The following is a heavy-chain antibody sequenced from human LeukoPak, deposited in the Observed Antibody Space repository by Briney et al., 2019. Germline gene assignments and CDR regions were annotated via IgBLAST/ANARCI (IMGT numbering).Heavy chain of an antibody. D-gene: IGHD2-15*01. J-gene: IGHJ4*02. CDR2: IKSNTDGGTT. CDR3: TTVIFRYCSGGSCYSDDY. V-gene: IGHV3-15*01. Sequence: GGSLRLSCAASGFTFTDAWMSWVRQAPGKGLEWVGRIKSNTDGGTTDYAAPVKGRFTISRDDSKNTLYLQMNSLKTEYTAVYYCTTVIFRYCSGGSCYSDDYWGQGTLVTVSS. CDR1: GFTFTDAW.